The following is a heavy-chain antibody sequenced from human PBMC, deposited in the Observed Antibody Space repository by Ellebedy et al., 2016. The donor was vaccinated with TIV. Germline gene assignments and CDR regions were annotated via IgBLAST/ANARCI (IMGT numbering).Heavy chain of an antibody. CDR2: IYLGGTI. V-gene: IGHV3-66*01. Sequence: GESLKISCAASGFIVSANYMRWVRHAPGKGLEWLSVIYLGGTILYAVSVKGRFTISKDNTKTTVYLQMNSLRAEDTAVYYCARGYCINTSCSKFDPWGQGTLVTVSS. CDR1: GFIVSANY. D-gene: IGHD2-2*01. CDR3: ARGYCINTSCSKFDP. J-gene: IGHJ5*02.